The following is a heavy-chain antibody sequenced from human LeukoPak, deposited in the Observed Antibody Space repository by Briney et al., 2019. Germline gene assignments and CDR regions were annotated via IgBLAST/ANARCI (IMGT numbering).Heavy chain of an antibody. J-gene: IGHJ1*01. Sequence: PGGSLRLSCAASGFTFSNYWMTWVRQAPGKGLEWVANIKTDGSEKYYADSVKGRFTISGDNAQNSLYLQINSLRAEDTAVYYCAIAQQLPMGFQHWGQGTLVTVSS. CDR1: GFTFSNYW. CDR3: AIAQQLPMGFQH. CDR2: IKTDGSEK. V-gene: IGHV3-7*01. D-gene: IGHD6-13*01.